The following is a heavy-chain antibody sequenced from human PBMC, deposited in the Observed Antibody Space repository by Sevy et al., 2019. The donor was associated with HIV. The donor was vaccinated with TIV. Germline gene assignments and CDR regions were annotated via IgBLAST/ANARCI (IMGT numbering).Heavy chain of an antibody. V-gene: IGHV3-72*01. J-gene: IGHJ4*02. CDR3: ATHAGIAAAGRVFDY. CDR2: TRNKADGYTT. D-gene: IGHD6-13*01. Sequence: GGSLRLSCVASGFTFSDHYMEWVRQAPGKGLEWVGRTRNKADGYTTEYAASVKGRFTISRDELKNSLYVQMNSLKAEDTAVYYCATHAGIAAAGRVFDYWGQGTLVTVSS. CDR1: GFTFSDHY.